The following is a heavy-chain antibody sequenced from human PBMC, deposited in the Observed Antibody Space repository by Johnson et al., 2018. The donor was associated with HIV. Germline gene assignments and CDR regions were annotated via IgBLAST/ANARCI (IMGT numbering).Heavy chain of an antibody. V-gene: IGHV3-23*04. J-gene: IGHJ3*02. CDR2: ISGSGGST. CDR1: GFTFSSYA. D-gene: IGHD2-2*01. CDR3: ARPGIVVLPAGAFDI. Sequence: VQLVESGGGLVQPGGSLRLSCAASGFTFSSYAMSWVRQAPGKGLEWVSAISGSGGSTYYADSVKGRLTVSRDKSKNTLYLQMNSLRGDDTALYYCARPGIVVLPAGAFDIWGPGTMVTVAS.